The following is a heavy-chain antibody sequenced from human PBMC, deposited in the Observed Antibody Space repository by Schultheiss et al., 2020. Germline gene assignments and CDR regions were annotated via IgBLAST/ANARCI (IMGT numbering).Heavy chain of an antibody. CDR1: GGSFSGYY. J-gene: IGHJ4*02. CDR2: INHSGST. V-gene: IGHV4-34*01. Sequence: SETLSLTGAVYGGSFSGYYWSWIRQPPGKGLEWIGEINHSGSTNYNPSLKSRVTISVDTSTNQFSLKLSSVTAADTAVYYCARRGMVRGVIMEDYWGQGTVVTVSS. CDR3: ARRGMVRGVIMEDY. D-gene: IGHD3-10*01.